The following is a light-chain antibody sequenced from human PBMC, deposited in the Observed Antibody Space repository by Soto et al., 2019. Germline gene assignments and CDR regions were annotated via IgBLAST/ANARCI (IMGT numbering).Light chain of an antibody. CDR3: QSYDSTLSARYV. Sequence: QSVLTQPPSVSGAPGQRVTISCTGSSSNIGAGYDVHWYQQRPGAAPKLLISANINRPSGVPDRFSGSKSGTSASLAITGLQADDEGDYYGQSYDSTLSARYVFGTGTQLTVL. V-gene: IGLV1-40*01. J-gene: IGLJ6*01. CDR1: SSNIGAGYD. CDR2: ANI.